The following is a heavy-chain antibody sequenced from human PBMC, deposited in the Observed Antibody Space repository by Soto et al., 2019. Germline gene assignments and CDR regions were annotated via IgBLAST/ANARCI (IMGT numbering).Heavy chain of an antibody. CDR3: GKGTWGAFDI. J-gene: IGHJ3*02. Sequence: EVQLMESGGGLVQPGRSLRLSCAASGFTFDEYAMHWVRQVPGKGLEWVSSISWNGDNIGYADSVKGRFSISRDNAKNTLYMQMNSLRVEDTAVYYCGKGTWGAFDIGCHGTVVTVSS. CDR1: GFTFDEYA. CDR2: ISWNGDNI. D-gene: IGHD7-27*01. V-gene: IGHV3-9*01.